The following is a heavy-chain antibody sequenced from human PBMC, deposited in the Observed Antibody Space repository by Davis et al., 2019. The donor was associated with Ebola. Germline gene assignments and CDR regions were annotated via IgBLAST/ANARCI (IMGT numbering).Heavy chain of an antibody. CDR1: GGSSSGYY. V-gene: IGHV4-34*01. J-gene: IGHJ4*02. CDR2: INHSGST. Sequence: SETLSLTCAVYGGSSSGYYWSWIRQPPGKGLEWIGEINHSGSTNYNPSLKSRVTISVDTSKNQFSLKLSSVTAADTAVYYCARSRGYSGYALDYWGQGTLVTVSS. D-gene: IGHD5-12*01. CDR3: ARSRGYSGYALDY.